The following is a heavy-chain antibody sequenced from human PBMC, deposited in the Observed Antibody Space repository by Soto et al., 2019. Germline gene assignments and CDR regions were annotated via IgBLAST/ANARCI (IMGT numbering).Heavy chain of an antibody. J-gene: IGHJ4*02. Sequence: SSETLSLTCTVSGGSISSYYWSWIRQPPGKGLEWIGYIYYSGSTNYNPSLKSRVTISVDTSKNQFSLKLSSVTAADTAVYYCARSYYDSEFDYWGQGTLVTVSS. CDR1: GGSISSYY. D-gene: IGHD3-22*01. CDR3: ARSYYDSEFDY. V-gene: IGHV4-59*01. CDR2: IYYSGST.